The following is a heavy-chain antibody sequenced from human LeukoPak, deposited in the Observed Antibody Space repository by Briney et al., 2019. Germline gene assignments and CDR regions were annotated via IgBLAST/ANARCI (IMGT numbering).Heavy chain of an antibody. V-gene: IGHV3-23*01. CDR1: GFTFSSYA. J-gene: IGHJ4*02. CDR3: AKDHGPLGAAADHY. Sequence: GGSLRLSCAASGFTFSSYAMSWVRQAPGKGLEWVSAISGSGGSTYYADSVKGRFTISRDNSKNTLYLQMNSLRAEDTAVYYCAKDHGPLGAAADHYWGQGTLVTVSS. CDR2: ISGSGGST. D-gene: IGHD6-13*01.